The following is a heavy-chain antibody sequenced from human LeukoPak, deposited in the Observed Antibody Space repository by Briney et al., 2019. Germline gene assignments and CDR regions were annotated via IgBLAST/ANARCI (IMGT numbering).Heavy chain of an antibody. CDR1: AYSFTSYW. Sequence: GQSLKISCKGSAYSFTSYWIGWVRQMPGKGLEWMGTIFPGDSDTRYSPSFQGQVTISADKSISTAYLQWSSLKASDTAMYYCARRHGYCTNGVCYTLYDMDVWGQGTTVTVSS. J-gene: IGHJ6*02. CDR2: IFPGDSDT. D-gene: IGHD2-8*01. V-gene: IGHV5-51*01. CDR3: ARRHGYCTNGVCYTLYDMDV.